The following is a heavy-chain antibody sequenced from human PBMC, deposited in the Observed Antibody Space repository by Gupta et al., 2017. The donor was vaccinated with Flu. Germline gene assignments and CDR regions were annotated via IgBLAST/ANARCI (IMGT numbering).Heavy chain of an antibody. CDR1: DFTFSSYG. CDR2: ISSSSSYI. J-gene: IGHJ6*02. V-gene: IGHV3-21*01. CDR3: ARDPHPGDTTPISKAGMDV. Sequence: EVQLVESGGGLVKPGGSLRLSCAASDFTFSSYGMNWVRQAPGKGLEWVSSISSSSSYIYYADSVKGRFTISRDNAKNSLYLQMNSLRAEDTAVYYCARDPHPGDTTPISKAGMDVWGQGTTVTVSS. D-gene: IGHD1-26*01.